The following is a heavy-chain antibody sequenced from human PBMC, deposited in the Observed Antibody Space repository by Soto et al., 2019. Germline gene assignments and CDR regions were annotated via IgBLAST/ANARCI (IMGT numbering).Heavy chain of an antibody. CDR1: GFTFSSYW. CDR3: ARDSEVLRYFDWLQLLDY. V-gene: IGHV3-7*01. J-gene: IGHJ4*02. CDR2: IKQDGSEK. Sequence: PEGSLRLSWAASGFTFSSYWMSWVRQAPGKGLEWVANIKQDGSEKYYVDSVKGRFTISRDNAKNSLYLQMNSLRAEDTAVYYCARDSEVLRYFDWLQLLDYWGQGTLVTVSS. D-gene: IGHD3-9*01.